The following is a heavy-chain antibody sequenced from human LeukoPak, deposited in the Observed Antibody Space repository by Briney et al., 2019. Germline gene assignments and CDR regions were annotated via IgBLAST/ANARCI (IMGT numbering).Heavy chain of an antibody. V-gene: IGHV4-4*07. CDR1: GGCISTYY. J-gene: IGHJ2*01. D-gene: IGHD1-1*01. CDR3: ARETTAGWYFDL. CDR2: IYTSGNT. Sequence: PSETLSLTCTVSGGCISTYYWTWIRQPAGKGLERIGRIYTSGNTNYNPSLKSRVTISVDTSKNQFSLKLSSVTAADTAVYYCARETTAGWYFDLWGRGTLVTVSS.